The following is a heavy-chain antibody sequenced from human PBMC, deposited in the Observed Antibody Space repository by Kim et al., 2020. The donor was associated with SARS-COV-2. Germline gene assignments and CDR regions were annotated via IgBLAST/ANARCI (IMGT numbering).Heavy chain of an antibody. D-gene: IGHD1-7*01. V-gene: IGHV2-70*11. Sequence: SGPTLVKPTQTLTLTCTFSGFSLSTRGMCVSWIRQPPGKALEWLARIDWDDDKYYNTSLKTRLTISKDTSKNQVVLTMTNMDPVDTATYYCARIRGSGTTRSQSYHYYMDLWGKGPTVTVSS. J-gene: IGHJ6*03. CDR3: ARIRGSGTTRSQSYHYYMDL. CDR1: GFSLSTRGMC. CDR2: IDWDDDK.